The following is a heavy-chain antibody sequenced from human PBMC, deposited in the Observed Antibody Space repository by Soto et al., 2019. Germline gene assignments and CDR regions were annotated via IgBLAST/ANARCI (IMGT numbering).Heavy chain of an antibody. CDR3: ASSYYDSIGYPQYGMDV. V-gene: IGHV1-3*01. CDR1: GYTFTIYA. Sequence: ASVKVSCKASGYTFTIYAMHWVRQAPGQRLEWMGWINAGNGNTKYSQRFKGRVTITRDTSASTAYMELSSLRSEDTAVYYCASSYYDSIGYPQYGMDVWGQGTTVTVSS. J-gene: IGHJ6*02. CDR2: INAGNGNT. D-gene: IGHD3-22*01.